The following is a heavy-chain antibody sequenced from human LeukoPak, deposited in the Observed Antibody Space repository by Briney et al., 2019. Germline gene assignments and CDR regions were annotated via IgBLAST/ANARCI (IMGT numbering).Heavy chain of an antibody. CDR1: GFSLSTSGVG. CDR3: AHSSPSPQLRFLEWLPYENFDY. Sequence: SGPTLVNPTQTLTLTCTFSGFSLSTSGVGVGWIRQPPGKALEWPALIYWNDDKRYSPSLKSRLTITKDTSKNQVVLTMTNMDPVDTATYYCAHSSPSPQLRFLEWLPYENFDYWGQGTLVTVSS. CDR2: IYWNDDK. D-gene: IGHD3-3*01. J-gene: IGHJ4*02. V-gene: IGHV2-5*01.